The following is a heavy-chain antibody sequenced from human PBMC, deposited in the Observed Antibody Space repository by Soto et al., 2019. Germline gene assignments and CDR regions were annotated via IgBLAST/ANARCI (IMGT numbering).Heavy chain of an antibody. CDR2: IYSSGYS. CDR1: GDSFSNYY. Sequence: QVRLQESGPGLVKPSETLSLTCTVSGDSFSNYYWNWIRQPAGKGLEWIGRIYSSGYSDYNPSLKSRVTMSIDTSNNQFTLRVTSVTAADTAVYYCVRMGYGTTDRSGYYLFDSWGQGTLVTVSS. V-gene: IGHV4-4*07. CDR3: VRMGYGTTDRSGYYLFDS. J-gene: IGHJ5*01. D-gene: IGHD3-22*01.